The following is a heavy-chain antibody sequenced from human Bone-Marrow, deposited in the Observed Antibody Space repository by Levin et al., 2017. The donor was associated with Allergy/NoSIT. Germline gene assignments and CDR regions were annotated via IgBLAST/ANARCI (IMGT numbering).Heavy chain of an antibody. CDR1: GFHFSSYG. CDR3: VRSEYSSAWYLR. CDR2: IWYDGSNK. Sequence: LSLTCAASGFHFSSYGMHWVRQAPGKGLEWVAVIWYDGSNKHYSESVKGRFTISRDNSKNTLYLQMNSLRVDDTAVYYCVRSEYSSAWYLRWGQGSLVTVSS. J-gene: IGHJ4*02. D-gene: IGHD6-19*01. V-gene: IGHV3-33*01.